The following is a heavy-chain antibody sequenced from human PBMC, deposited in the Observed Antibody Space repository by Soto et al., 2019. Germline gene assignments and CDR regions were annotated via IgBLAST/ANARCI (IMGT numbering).Heavy chain of an antibody. CDR2: INPATGAA. CDR1: GYPVTAYY. J-gene: IGHJ3*02. CDR3: ARGGGVRVAGSAAFDM. V-gene: IGHV1-2*02. Sequence: QLHLVQSGAVVKKPGASVTVSCSASGYPVTAYYMHWVRQAPGRGLEWMGGINPATGAAKYTQTFQGRVTMTRDTSTSTVFMELSGLTSGDTAVFYFARGGGVRVAGSAAFDMWGQGTLVTVSS. D-gene: IGHD6-19*01.